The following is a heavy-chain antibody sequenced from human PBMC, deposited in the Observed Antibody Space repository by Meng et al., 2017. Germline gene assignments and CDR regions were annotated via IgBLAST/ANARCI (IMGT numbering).Heavy chain of an antibody. J-gene: IGHJ5*02. V-gene: IGHV1-69*01. CDR3: ARQVDYYGSGPAFDP. D-gene: IGHD3-10*01. CDR1: GGTFSSYA. CDR2: IIPIFGTA. Sequence: QVQLVQAGDEGKKPGSSVKVSCKASGGTFSSYAISWVRQAPGQGLEWMGGIIPIFGTANYAQKFQGRVTITADESTSTAYMELSSLRSEDTAVYYCARQVDYYGSGPAFDPWGQGTLVTVSS.